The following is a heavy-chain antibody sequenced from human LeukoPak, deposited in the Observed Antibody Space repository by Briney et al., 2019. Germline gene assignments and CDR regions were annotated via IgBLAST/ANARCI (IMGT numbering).Heavy chain of an antibody. D-gene: IGHD2-2*01. J-gene: IGHJ4*02. CDR1: GFTFNIHW. V-gene: IGHV3-7*01. CDR2: IRPDGSEK. Sequence: GGSLRLSCAASGFTFNIHWMNWVRQAPGKGLEWLANIRPDGSEKVYVDSVRGRFTISRDNTKNSVYLQMNTLRSEDSAVYFCPGRSGFSSIYWGQGTRVTVSS. CDR3: PGRSGFSSIY.